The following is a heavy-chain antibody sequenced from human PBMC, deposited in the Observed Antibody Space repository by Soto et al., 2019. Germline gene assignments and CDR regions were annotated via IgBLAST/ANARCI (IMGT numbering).Heavy chain of an antibody. D-gene: IGHD3-9*01. CDR2: IFPGGST. CDR1: GFTFSTYT. J-gene: IGHJ4*02. V-gene: IGHV3-23*03. CDR3: AIDRQPDGIWTFDL. Sequence: EAPLLESGGQLVQPGGSLRLSCAASGFTFSTYTMNWVRQAPGKGLEWVAGIFPGGSTYYANSVKGRFTISRDHSQSSVFLQMSSLRDEDTAVYYCAIDRQPDGIWTFDLWGQGTLVTVSS.